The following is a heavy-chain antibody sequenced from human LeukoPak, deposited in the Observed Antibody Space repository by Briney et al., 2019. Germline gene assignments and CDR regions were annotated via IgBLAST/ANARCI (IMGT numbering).Heavy chain of an antibody. CDR2: IYTSGST. Sequence: SETLSLTCTVSGGSISSYYWSWIRQPAGKGLEWIGRIYTSGSTNHNPSLKSRVTMSVDTSKNQFSLKLSSVTAADTAVYYCARESGYCTNGVCPTNYYYMDVWGKGTTVTVSS. J-gene: IGHJ6*03. CDR3: ARESGYCTNGVCPTNYYYMDV. CDR1: GGSISSYY. D-gene: IGHD2-8*01. V-gene: IGHV4-4*07.